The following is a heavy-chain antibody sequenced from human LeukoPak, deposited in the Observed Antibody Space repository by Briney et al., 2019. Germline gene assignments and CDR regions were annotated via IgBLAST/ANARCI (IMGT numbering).Heavy chain of an antibody. V-gene: IGHV4-39*07. CDR2: INHSGST. J-gene: IGHJ3*02. CDR1: GGSISSSSYY. Sequence: PSETLSLTCTVSGGSISSSSYYWAWIRQPPGKGLEWIGEINHSGSTNYNPSLKSRVTISVDTSKNQFSLKLSSVTAADTAVYYCARPRGPGAFDIWGQGTMVTVSS. CDR3: ARPRGPGAFDI. D-gene: IGHD3-16*01.